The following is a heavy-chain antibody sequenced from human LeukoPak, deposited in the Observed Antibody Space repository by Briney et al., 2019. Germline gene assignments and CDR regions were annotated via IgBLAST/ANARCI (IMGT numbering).Heavy chain of an antibody. V-gene: IGHV1-69*13. J-gene: IGHJ4*02. D-gene: IGHD1-26*01. Sequence: ASVKVSCKASGYTFTSYGISWVRQAPGQGLEWMGGIIPIFGTANYAQKFQGRVTITADESTSTAYMELSSLRSEDTAVYYCARVAGATNFDYWGQGTLVTVSS. CDR2: IIPIFGTA. CDR3: ARVAGATNFDY. CDR1: GYTFTSYG.